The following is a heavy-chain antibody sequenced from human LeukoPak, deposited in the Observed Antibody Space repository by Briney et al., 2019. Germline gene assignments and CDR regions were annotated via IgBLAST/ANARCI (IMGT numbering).Heavy chain of an antibody. J-gene: IGHJ1*01. D-gene: IGHD3-22*01. CDR2: IYSGGST. CDR3: ARGNSYDSSGYPEYFQN. Sequence: GGSLRLSCEVSGFTFGTYTMGWVRQAPGKGLEWVSVIYSGGSTSYADSVKGRFTISRDNSRNTVSLQMNTLRAEDTAVYYCARGNSYDSSGYPEYFQNWGQGTLVTVSS. CDR1: GFTFGTYT. V-gene: IGHV3-66*01.